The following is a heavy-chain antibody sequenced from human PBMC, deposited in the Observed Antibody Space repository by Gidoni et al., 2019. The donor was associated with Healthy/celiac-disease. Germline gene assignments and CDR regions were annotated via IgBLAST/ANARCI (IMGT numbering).Heavy chain of an antibody. CDR3: ARVEGSGSYYNSYWYFDL. Sequence: EVQLVQSGAEVNKPGESLKISCKGSGYSFTSYWIGWVRQMPGKGLEWMGIIYPGDSDTRYSPSFQGQGTVSADKSITTAYLHWSSLKASDTAMYYCARVEGSGSYYNSYWYFDLWGRGTLVTVSS. CDR2: IYPGDSDT. CDR1: GYSFTSYW. V-gene: IGHV5-51*03. D-gene: IGHD3-10*01. J-gene: IGHJ2*01.